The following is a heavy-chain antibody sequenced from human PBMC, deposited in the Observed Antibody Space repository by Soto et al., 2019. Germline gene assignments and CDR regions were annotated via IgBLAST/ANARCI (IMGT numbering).Heavy chain of an antibody. CDR3: ARLGAFYQAMDS. J-gene: IGHJ1*01. CDR1: HGSLSPNY. Sequence: LSLTCTVSHGSLSPNYWSWIRQPPGKGLEWIGYIYYAGTTTYNPSLQSRVSISLDTSNNEVSLKLTSVTAADTAVYFCARLGAFYQAMDSWGQGTLVTVSS. CDR2: IYYAGTT. D-gene: IGHD2-2*01. V-gene: IGHV4-59*08.